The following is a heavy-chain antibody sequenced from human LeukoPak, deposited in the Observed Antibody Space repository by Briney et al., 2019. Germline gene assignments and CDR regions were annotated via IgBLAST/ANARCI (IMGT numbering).Heavy chain of an antibody. CDR3: ARQTSSGWVTYNWFDP. V-gene: IGHV1-46*01. CDR2: INPNGSSA. Sequence: GASVKVSCKASGYSFTSYYMHWVRQAPGQGLEWMGFINPNGSSAAYAQKFQGRLTMTRDMFTSTDYMELTSLTSDDTAVYYCARQTSSGWVTYNWFDPWGQGTLVTVSS. D-gene: IGHD6-19*01. J-gene: IGHJ5*02. CDR1: GYSFTSYY.